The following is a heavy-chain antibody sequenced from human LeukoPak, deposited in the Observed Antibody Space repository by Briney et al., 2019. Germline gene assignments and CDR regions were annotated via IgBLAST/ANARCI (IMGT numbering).Heavy chain of an antibody. CDR1: GYTFTSYG. J-gene: IGHJ6*02. CDR2: ISAYNGNT. V-gene: IGHV1-18*01. Sequence: GASVKDSCKASGYTFTSYGISWVRQAPGQGLEWMGWISAYNGNTNYAQKLQGRVTMTTDTSTSTAYMELRSLRSDDTAVYYCARVTGILWFGELSPSPYYYYGMDVWGQGTTVTVSS. D-gene: IGHD3-10*01. CDR3: ARVTGILWFGELSPSPYYYYGMDV.